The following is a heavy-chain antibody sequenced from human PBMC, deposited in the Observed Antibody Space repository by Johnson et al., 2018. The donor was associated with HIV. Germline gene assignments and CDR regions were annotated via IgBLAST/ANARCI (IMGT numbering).Heavy chain of an antibody. CDR3: AREGAWELRPGAFDI. D-gene: IGHD1-7*01. Sequence: VQLVESGGGLVQPGGSLRLYCAASGFTLSNYGIHWVRQAPGKGREWVTVIYSGGSTYYADSVTGRFTISRDNSKNTLYLQMNSLRAEDTAVYYCAREGAWELRPGAFDIWGQGTMVTVSS. J-gene: IGHJ3*02. CDR1: GFTLSNYG. CDR2: IYSGGST. V-gene: IGHV3-66*01.